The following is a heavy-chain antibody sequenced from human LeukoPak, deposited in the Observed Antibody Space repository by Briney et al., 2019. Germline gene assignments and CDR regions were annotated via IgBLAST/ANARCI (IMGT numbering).Heavy chain of an antibody. CDR2: IKQDGSEE. CDR3: ARRGTIAVPVFWFDP. Sequence: QSGGSLRLSCTASGFTLNNHWMNWVRQAPGKGLEWVANIKQDGSEENYVDSVEGRFTISRDNAKNSVYLQINRLRAEDTAVYYCARRGTIAVPVFWFDPWGQGTLVIVSS. D-gene: IGHD6-19*01. V-gene: IGHV3-7*01. CDR1: GFTLNNHW. J-gene: IGHJ5*02.